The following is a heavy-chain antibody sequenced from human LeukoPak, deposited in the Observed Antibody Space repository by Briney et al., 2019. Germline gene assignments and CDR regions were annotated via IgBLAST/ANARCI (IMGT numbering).Heavy chain of an antibody. CDR3: ARDLGGSYSSETWFDP. J-gene: IGHJ5*02. Sequence: SETLSLTCTVSGGSISSGSYYWSWIRQPAGEGLEWIGRIYSSGRTHYSPSLKSRVAISVDTSKNRFSLRLSSVTAADTAVYYCARDLGGSYSSETWFDPWGQGTLVTVSS. CDR2: IYSSGRT. D-gene: IGHD1-26*01. V-gene: IGHV4-61*02. CDR1: GGSISSGSYY.